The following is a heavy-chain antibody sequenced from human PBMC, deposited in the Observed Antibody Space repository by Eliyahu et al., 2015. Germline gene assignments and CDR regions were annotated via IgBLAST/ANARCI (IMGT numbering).Heavy chain of an antibody. CDR3: AKGDYYDIFGRFDP. V-gene: IGHV3-9*01. J-gene: IGHJ5*02. CDR1: GFTFXDYA. Sequence: EVQLVESGGGLVQPGRSLRXXCXASGFTFXDYAXXWVRQAPGXGLEWVSGISWNSGSIGYADSVKGRFTISRDNAKNSLYLQMNSLRAEDTALYYCAKGDYYDIFGRFDPWGQGTLVTVSS. D-gene: IGHD3-9*01. CDR2: ISWNSGSI.